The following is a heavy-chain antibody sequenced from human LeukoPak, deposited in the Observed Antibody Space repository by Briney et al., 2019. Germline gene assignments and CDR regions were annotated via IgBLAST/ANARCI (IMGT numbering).Heavy chain of an antibody. CDR2: INHSGST. J-gene: IGHJ4*03. V-gene: IGHV4-34*01. CDR1: GGSFSGYY. Sequence: SETLSLTCAVYGGSFSGYYWSGIRQPPGKGLEWIGEINHSGSTNYNPSLKSGVTISVETSKNEFSLKLSSVTAADTAVNTWAKTPNAFVRAGYYFDYWGQGTLVTVSS. CDR3: AKTPNAFVRAGYYFDY. D-gene: IGHD6-6*01.